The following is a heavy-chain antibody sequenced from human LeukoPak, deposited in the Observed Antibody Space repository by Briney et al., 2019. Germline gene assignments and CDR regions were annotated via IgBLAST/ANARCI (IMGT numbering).Heavy chain of an antibody. CDR1: GFTFSSYS. J-gene: IGHJ4*02. D-gene: IGHD5-12*01. Sequence: GGSLRLSCAASGFTFSSYSMNWVRQAPGKGLGWVSSISSSSSYIYYADSVKGRFTISRDNAKNSLYLQMNSLRAEDTAVYYCARSLDSGYDYLPEYFDYWGQGTLVTVSS. CDR3: ARSLDSGYDYLPEYFDY. CDR2: ISSSSSYI. V-gene: IGHV3-21*01.